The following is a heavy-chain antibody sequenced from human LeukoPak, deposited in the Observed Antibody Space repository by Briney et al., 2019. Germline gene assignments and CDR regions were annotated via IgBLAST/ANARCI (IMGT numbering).Heavy chain of an antibody. D-gene: IGHD3-10*01. Sequence: GGSLRLSCAASGFTFSDHYMDWVRQAPGKGLEWVGRTRNKANSYTTEYAASVKGRFTISRDDSKNSLSLQMNSLKTEDTAVYYCARVIWIGGTVVRGPLDYWGQGTLVTVSS. J-gene: IGHJ4*02. V-gene: IGHV3-72*01. CDR3: ARVIWIGGTVVRGPLDY. CDR1: GFTFSDHY. CDR2: TRNKANSYTT.